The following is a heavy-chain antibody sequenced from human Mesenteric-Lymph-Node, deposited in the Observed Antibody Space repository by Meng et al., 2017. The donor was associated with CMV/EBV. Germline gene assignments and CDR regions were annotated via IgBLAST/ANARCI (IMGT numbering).Heavy chain of an antibody. CDR3: ARGIAAPPHYYYFYGMDV. V-gene: IGHV3-21*01. CDR2: ISSSSTYI. CDR1: GFTFSSHS. Sequence: GGSLRLSCAASGFTFSSHSMNWVRQAPGKGLEWISSISSSSTYIYYADSVKGRFTISRDNAENSLFLQVISLRTEDTAIYYCARGIAAPPHYYYFYGMDVWGQGTTVTVSS. D-gene: IGHD6-13*01. J-gene: IGHJ6*02.